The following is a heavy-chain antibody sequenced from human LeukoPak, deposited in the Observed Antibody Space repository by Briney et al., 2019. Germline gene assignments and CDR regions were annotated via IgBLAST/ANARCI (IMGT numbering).Heavy chain of an antibody. CDR1: GFTLRSFG. CDR2: TRYDGNNK. Sequence: GGSLRLSCAASGFTLRSFGLSWVRQAPGKGLEWVAFTRYDGNNKFYGDSVKGRFTISRDNSQNTLYLQMNSVRPEDTAIYYCAKVPHCTNGVCYPLYYYYYYMDVWGKGTTVTVSS. V-gene: IGHV3-30*02. CDR3: AKVPHCTNGVCYPLYYYYYYMDV. D-gene: IGHD2-8*01. J-gene: IGHJ6*03.